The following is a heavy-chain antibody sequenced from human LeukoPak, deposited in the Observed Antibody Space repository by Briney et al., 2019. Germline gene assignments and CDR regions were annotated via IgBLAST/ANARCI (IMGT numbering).Heavy chain of an antibody. Sequence: ASVKVSCKASGYTFTGYYMHWVRQAPGQGLGWMGWINPNSGGTNYAQKFQGRVTMTRDTSISTAYMELSRLRSDDTAVYYCARVSPLLSLIEAFDIWGQGTMVTVSS. J-gene: IGHJ3*02. CDR2: INPNSGGT. CDR1: GYTFTGYY. D-gene: IGHD3-10*01. V-gene: IGHV1-2*02. CDR3: ARVSPLLSLIEAFDI.